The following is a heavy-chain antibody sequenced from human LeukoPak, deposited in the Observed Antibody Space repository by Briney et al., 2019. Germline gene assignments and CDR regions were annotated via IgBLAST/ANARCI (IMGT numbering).Heavy chain of an antibody. V-gene: IGHV4-59*01. D-gene: IGHD3-16*01. CDR1: GASINSYY. CDR3: AKGWGLGS. Sequence: SETLSLTCSVSGASINSYYWNWIRQPPGKGLEWIGNTYSSGSTNYNPSLKSRVTISLDTSKNQFSLKMSSVTAADTAVYYCAKGWGLGSWGQGTLVTVSS. J-gene: IGHJ5*02. CDR2: TYSSGST.